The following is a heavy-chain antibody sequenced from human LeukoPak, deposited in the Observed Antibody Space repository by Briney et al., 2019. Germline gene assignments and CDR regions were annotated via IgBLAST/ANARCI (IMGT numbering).Heavy chain of an antibody. Sequence: GGSLRLSCAASGFTFSNYGMHWVRQAPGKGLECVAVIWYDGSYKSYGDSVKGRFTISRDNSKNTLFLQMNSLRADDTAVYYCARDTLIAAPKTGTVTRIGWFDTWGQGTLVTVSS. CDR2: IWYDGSYK. D-gene: IGHD6-13*01. CDR3: ARDTLIAAPKTGTVTRIGWFDT. CDR1: GFTFSNYG. J-gene: IGHJ5*02. V-gene: IGHV3-33*01.